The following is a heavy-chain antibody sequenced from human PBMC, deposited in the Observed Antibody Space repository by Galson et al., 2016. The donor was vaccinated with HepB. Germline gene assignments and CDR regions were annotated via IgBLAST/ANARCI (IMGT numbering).Heavy chain of an antibody. CDR2: MSGSGAST. D-gene: IGHD1-7*01. V-gene: IGHV3-23*01. CDR1: GFTFSSYA. Sequence: SLRLSCAASGFTFSSYAMSWVRQAPGKGLEWVSAMSGSGASTFYADSVKGRFTISRDNSKNTLYLQMNSLRAEDTAVYYCAKGENWNYGVWWYFDLWGRGTLVTASS. CDR3: AKGENWNYGVWWYFDL. J-gene: IGHJ2*01.